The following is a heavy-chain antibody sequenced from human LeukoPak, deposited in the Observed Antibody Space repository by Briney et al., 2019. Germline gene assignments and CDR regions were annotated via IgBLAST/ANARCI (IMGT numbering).Heavy chain of an antibody. CDR2: INHSGST. D-gene: IGHD6-19*01. CDR1: GGSFSGYY. CDR3: ARHGFRSPYSSGWYWEEMDI. Sequence: SETLSLTCAVYGGSFSGYYWSWIRQPPGKGLEWIGEINHSGSTNYNPSLKSRVTISVDTSKNQFSLKLSSVTAADTAVYYCARHGFRSPYSSGWYWEEMDIWGKGTTVTISS. V-gene: IGHV4-34*01. J-gene: IGHJ6*04.